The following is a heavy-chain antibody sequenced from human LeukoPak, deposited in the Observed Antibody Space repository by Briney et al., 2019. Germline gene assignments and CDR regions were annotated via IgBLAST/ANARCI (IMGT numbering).Heavy chain of an antibody. CDR3: ARGFDVLTGHSYAYYYYYGLDI. V-gene: IGHV1-8*01. D-gene: IGHD3-9*01. CDR1: GYTFTAHD. CDR2: MNPNSGNT. J-gene: IGHJ6*02. Sequence: ASVKVSCKASGYTFTAHDINWVRQATGQGLEWMGWMNPNSGNTGFGKNFKGRVTMTRDASTSTAYMELSSLRSEDTAVYYCARGFDVLTGHSYAYYYYYGLDIWGQGTTVIVSS.